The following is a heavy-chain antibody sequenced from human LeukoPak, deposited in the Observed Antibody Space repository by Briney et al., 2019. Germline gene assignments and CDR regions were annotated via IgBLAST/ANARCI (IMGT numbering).Heavy chain of an antibody. CDR1: GGSISSSIYY. V-gene: IGHV4-61*05. CDR2: IYYSGST. Sequence: SETLSLTCTVSGGSISSSIYYWGWIRQPPGKGLEWIGYIYYSGSTNYNPSLKSRVTISVDTSNNQFSLKVYSVTAADTAVYYCARHLSSWYDYYFDYWGQGTLVTVSS. CDR3: ARHLSSWYDYYFDY. D-gene: IGHD6-13*01. J-gene: IGHJ4*02.